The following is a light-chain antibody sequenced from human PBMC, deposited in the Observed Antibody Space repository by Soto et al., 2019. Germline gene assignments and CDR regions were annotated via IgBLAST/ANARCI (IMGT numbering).Light chain of an antibody. CDR2: GAS. CDR3: QQYGSSPPT. V-gene: IGKV3-20*01. CDR1: QRVSTNY. J-gene: IGKJ1*01. Sequence: EIVLTQSPGSLSLSPGERVTLSWRASQRVSTNYLAWYQRRPGQAPRLLIYGASSRATDIPNRFSGSGSGTDFTLTITRLKAEDFAVYYCQQYGSSPPTFGQGTKVEIK.